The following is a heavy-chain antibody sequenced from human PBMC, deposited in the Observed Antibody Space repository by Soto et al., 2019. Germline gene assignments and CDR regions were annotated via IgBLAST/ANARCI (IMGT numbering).Heavy chain of an antibody. Sequence: EVQLVESGGGLVKPGGSLRLSCAAPGFTFSSYSMNWVRQAPGKGLEWVASISSSSSYIYYADSVKGRFTISRDNAKNSLYLQMNSLRAEDTAVYYCSYEEGATTFGYWGQGTLVTVSS. V-gene: IGHV3-21*01. CDR1: GFTFSSYS. J-gene: IGHJ4*02. D-gene: IGHD1-26*01. CDR2: ISSSSSYI. CDR3: SYEEGATTFGY.